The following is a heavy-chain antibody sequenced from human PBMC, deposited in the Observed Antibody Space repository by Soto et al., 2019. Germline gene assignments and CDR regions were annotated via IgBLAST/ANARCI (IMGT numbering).Heavy chain of an antibody. CDR1: GGSINSGDYY. CDR2: IFHSGST. Sequence: PSSTLSLTSTVSGGSINSGDYYCTLVRKPPGKGLEWIGNIFHSGSTYYTPSLQSRVTISLDTSKNHFSLKLSSVTRADTAVYYCARDRYYASGTYYNFYSGMDVWRQGTTVTVSS. J-gene: IGHJ6*02. V-gene: IGHV4-30-4*01. CDR3: ARDRYYASGTYYNFYSGMDV. D-gene: IGHD3-10*01.